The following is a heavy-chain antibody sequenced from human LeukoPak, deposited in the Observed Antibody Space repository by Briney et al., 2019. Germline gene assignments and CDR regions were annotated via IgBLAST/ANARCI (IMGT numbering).Heavy chain of an antibody. V-gene: IGHV4-59*08. CDR2: IYYTRST. Sequence: SETLSLTCTVSGDSIGSYYWSWIRQPPGKGLEWVGYIYYTRSTNYNPSLRSRATISVDTSKNQFSLKVSAVTAADTAVYYCARHRYGDVYYFDFWGQGTLVSVSS. CDR3: ARHRYGDVYYFDF. CDR1: GDSIGSYY. D-gene: IGHD3-16*01. J-gene: IGHJ4*02.